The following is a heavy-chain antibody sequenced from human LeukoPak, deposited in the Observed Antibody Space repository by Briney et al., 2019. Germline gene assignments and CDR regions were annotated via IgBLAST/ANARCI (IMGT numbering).Heavy chain of an antibody. CDR3: ASSGSYYSLDAFDI. J-gene: IGHJ3*02. V-gene: IGHV3-33*01. D-gene: IGHD1-26*01. Sequence: PGGSLRLSCAASGFSFSSYGMHWVRQAPGKGLEWVAVIWYDGSKKYYADSVKGRFIISRDNSRNTLYLQMNSLRAEDTAVYYCASSGSYYSLDAFDIWGQGTMVTVSS. CDR2: IWYDGSKK. CDR1: GFSFSSYG.